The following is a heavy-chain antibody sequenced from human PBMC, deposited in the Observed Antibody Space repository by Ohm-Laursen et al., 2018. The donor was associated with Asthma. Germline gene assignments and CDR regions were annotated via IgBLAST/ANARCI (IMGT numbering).Heavy chain of an antibody. D-gene: IGHD1-14*01. CDR2: ISGSSSYT. CDR1: GFTFSDYY. CDR3: ARDISDYYYYGMDV. J-gene: IGHJ6*02. V-gene: IGHV3-11*06. Sequence: GSLRLSCTASGFTFSDYYMSWICQAPGKGLEWVSYISGSSSYTNYADSVKGRFTISRDNAKNSLYLQMNSLRAEDTAVYYCARDISDYYYYGMDVWGQGTTVTVSS.